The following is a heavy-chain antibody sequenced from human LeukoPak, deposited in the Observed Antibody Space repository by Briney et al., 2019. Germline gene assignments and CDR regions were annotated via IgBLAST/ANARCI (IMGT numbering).Heavy chain of an antibody. D-gene: IGHD2-15*01. CDR2: ISSSGSTK. J-gene: IGHJ4*02. V-gene: IGHV3-11*04. Sequence: GGSLRLSCAASGFTFSDYYMSWIRQAPGKGLEWVSYISSSGSTKYYADSVKGRFTISRDNAKNSLYLQMNSLRAEDTAVYYCAREPSLGYCSGGSCYLPQPDFDYWGQGTLVTVSS. CDR3: AREPSLGYCSGGSCYLPQPDFDY. CDR1: GFTFSDYY.